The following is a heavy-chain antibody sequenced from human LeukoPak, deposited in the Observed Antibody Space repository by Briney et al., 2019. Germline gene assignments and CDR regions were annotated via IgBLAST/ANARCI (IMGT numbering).Heavy chain of an antibody. V-gene: IGHV1-2*02. Sequence: ASVKLSCTASGYTFTGYYIHWIRQAPGQGLEWMGWINPNSGGTNYAQKFQGRVTMTRDTSISTAYMELSRLRSDDTAVYYCARDQVWFDPWGQGTLVTVSS. CDR2: INPNSGGT. CDR1: GYTFTGYY. CDR3: ARDQVWFDP. J-gene: IGHJ5*02.